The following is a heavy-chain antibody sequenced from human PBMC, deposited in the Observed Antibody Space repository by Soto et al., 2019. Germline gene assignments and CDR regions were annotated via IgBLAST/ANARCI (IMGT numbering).Heavy chain of an antibody. V-gene: IGHV1-69*13. CDR3: ARDKEEYSSSSGAFDI. CDR1: GGTFSSYA. CDR2: IIPIFGTA. J-gene: IGHJ3*02. D-gene: IGHD6-6*01. Sequence: AASVKVSCKASGGTFSSYAISWVRQAPGQGLEWMGGIIPIFGTANYAQKFQGRVTITADESTSTAYMELSSLRSEDTAVYYCARDKEEYSSSSGAFDIWGQGTMVTVSS.